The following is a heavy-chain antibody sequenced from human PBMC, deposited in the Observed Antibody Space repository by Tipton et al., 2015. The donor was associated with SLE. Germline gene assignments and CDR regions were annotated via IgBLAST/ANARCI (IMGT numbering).Heavy chain of an antibody. CDR3: ARAKRSSSTWGYWFDP. CDR2: IFHSGNT. CDR1: GGSVTSKNW. D-gene: IGHD6-13*01. J-gene: IGHJ5*02. Sequence: TLSLTCDVSGGSVTSKNWWSWLRQPPGKGLEWIAEIFHSGNTNYNPSLRSRVTISLDKSKNQISLRLSSVTAADTAVYYCARAKRSSSTWGYWFDPWGQGTLVTVSS. V-gene: IGHV4/OR15-8*02.